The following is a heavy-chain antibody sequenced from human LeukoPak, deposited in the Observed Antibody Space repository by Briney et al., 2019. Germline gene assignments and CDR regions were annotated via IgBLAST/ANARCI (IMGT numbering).Heavy chain of an antibody. J-gene: IGHJ4*02. CDR1: GFTFSSYW. V-gene: IGHV3-7*04. D-gene: IGHD6-6*01. CDR3: ARDVRPDY. CDR2: IKQDGTEK. Sequence: GGSLRLSCATSGFTFSSYWMSWVRQAPGEGLEWVANIKQDGTEKYYMDSVKGRFSISRDNAKNSLYLQMNALRAEDTAVYYCARDVRPDYWGQGTLVTVST.